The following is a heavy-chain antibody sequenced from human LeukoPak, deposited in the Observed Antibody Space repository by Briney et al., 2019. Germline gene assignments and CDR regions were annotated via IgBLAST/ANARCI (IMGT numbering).Heavy chain of an antibody. J-gene: IGHJ5*02. V-gene: IGHV4-59*08. CDR3: ARPHESPYYNGPFDP. Sequence: SETLSLTCTVSGGSISSYYWSWIRQPPGKGLEWIGYIYYSGSTNYNPSLKSRVTISVDPSKNQFSLKLNSVTAADTAVYYCARPHESPYYNGPFDPWGQGTLVTVSS. CDR2: IYYSGST. D-gene: IGHD3-10*01. CDR1: GGSISSYY.